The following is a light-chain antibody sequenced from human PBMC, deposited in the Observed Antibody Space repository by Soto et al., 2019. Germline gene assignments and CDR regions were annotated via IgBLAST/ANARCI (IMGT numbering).Light chain of an antibody. CDR3: QQYNSYWT. Sequence: DIQMTPSPSTLSASVRDRVTITCRASQSISSWLAWYQQKPGKAPKLLIYKASSLESGVPSRFSGSGSGTEFTLTISSLQPDDFATYYCQQYNSYWTFGQGTKVDIK. J-gene: IGKJ1*01. V-gene: IGKV1-5*03. CDR2: KAS. CDR1: QSISSW.